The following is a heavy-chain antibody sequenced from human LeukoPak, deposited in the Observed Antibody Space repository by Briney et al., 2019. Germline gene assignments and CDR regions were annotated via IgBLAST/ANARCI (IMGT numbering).Heavy chain of an antibody. CDR3: ARDTSPGITGTY. V-gene: IGHV4-59*01. CDR1: GGSISSYY. J-gene: IGHJ4*02. Sequence: SETLSLTCTVSGGSISSYYWSWIRQPPGKRLEWIGYIHHSGSTNYNPSLRGRVTISLDMSKNQFSLKLSSVTAADTAVYYCARDTSPGITGTYWGQGTLVTVSS. CDR2: IHHSGST. D-gene: IGHD1-20*01.